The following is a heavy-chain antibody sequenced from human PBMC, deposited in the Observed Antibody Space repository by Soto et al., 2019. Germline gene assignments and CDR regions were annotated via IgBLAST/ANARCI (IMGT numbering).Heavy chain of an antibody. CDR1: GGSLSSYY. D-gene: IGHD5-18*01. J-gene: IGHJ4*02. Sequence: PSETLSLTCTVSGGSLSSYYWSWIRQPPGKGLEWVGYMYNSGSANYNPSLKSRVTISVDMSQNQFSLKLTSVTAADTAVYYCARHGAIYSNSWYDFDYWGQG. CDR3: ARHGAIYSNSWYDFDY. CDR2: MYNSGSA. V-gene: IGHV4-59*08.